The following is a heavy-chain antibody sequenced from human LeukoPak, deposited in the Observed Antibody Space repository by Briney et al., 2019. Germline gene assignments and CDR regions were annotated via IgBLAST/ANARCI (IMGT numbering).Heavy chain of an antibody. Sequence: GGSLRLSCAASGFIFSSYSMSWVRQAPGKGLEWVAVISYDGSNKYYADSVKGRFTISRDNSKNTLYLQMNSLRAEDTAVYYCARWYSSTWPTTPFDYWGQGTLVTVSS. CDR1: GFIFSSYS. V-gene: IGHV3-30-3*01. CDR3: ARWYSSTWPTTPFDY. D-gene: IGHD6-13*01. J-gene: IGHJ4*02. CDR2: ISYDGSNK.